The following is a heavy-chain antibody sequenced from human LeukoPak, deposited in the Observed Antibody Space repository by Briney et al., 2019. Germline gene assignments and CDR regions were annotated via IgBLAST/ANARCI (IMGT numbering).Heavy chain of an antibody. Sequence: GGSLRLSCAASGFTFSTYWMHWVRHAPGKGLVWVSHINTVGSRTDYTDSVKGRFTVSRDNAKNTLYLQMNSLRAEDTAVYYCAFGAVSQSFNHWGQGTLVTVSS. J-gene: IGHJ4*02. CDR1: GFTFSTYW. CDR3: AFGAVSQSFNH. D-gene: IGHD3-10*01. CDR2: INTVGSRT. V-gene: IGHV3-74*01.